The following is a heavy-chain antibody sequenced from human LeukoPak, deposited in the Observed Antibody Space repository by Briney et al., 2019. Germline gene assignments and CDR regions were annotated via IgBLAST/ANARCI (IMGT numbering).Heavy chain of an antibody. D-gene: IGHD3-10*01. V-gene: IGHV4-34*01. Sequence: SETLSLTCAVYGGSFSGYYWSWIRQPPGKGLEWIGEINHSGSTNYNPSLKSRVTISVDTSKNQFSLKLSSVTAADTAVYYCARVPPNPNYYCSGSYLDYWGQGTLVTVSS. CDR2: INHSGST. CDR3: ARVPPNPNYYCSGSYLDY. J-gene: IGHJ4*02. CDR1: GGSFSGYY.